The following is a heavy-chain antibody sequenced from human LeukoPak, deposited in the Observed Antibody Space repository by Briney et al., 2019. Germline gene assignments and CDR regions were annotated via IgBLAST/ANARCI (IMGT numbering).Heavy chain of an antibody. CDR1: GGTFSSYA. CDR2: IIPIFGTA. CDR3: ARGDSSGYYRFAY. Sequence: GASVKVSCKASGGTFSSYAISWVRQAPGQGLEWMGGIIPIFGTANYAQKLQGRVTMTTDTSTSTAYMELRSLRSDDTAVYYCARGDSSGYYRFAYWGQGTLVTVSS. V-gene: IGHV1-69*05. D-gene: IGHD3-22*01. J-gene: IGHJ4*02.